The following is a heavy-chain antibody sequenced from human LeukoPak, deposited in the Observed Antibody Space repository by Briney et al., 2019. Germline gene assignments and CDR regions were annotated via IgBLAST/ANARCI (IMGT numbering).Heavy chain of an antibody. J-gene: IGHJ3*02. CDR2: INTDSGNP. Sequence: ASVKVSCKASGYTFTSYGISWVRQAPGQGLEWMGWINTDSGNPNYAHGFTGRFVFSLDSSVSTPYLQISNLMPEDTAKYYCAREILRFDIWGQGTMVIVSS. V-gene: IGHV7-4-1*02. CDR3: AREILRFDI. CDR1: GYTFTSYG.